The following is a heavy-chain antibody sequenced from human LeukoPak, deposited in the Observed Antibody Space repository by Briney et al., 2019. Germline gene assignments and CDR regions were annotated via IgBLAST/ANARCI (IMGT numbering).Heavy chain of an antibody. J-gene: IGHJ4*02. CDR1: GYTFTSYD. CDR3: ARDPPKSIAAAVPSDY. V-gene: IGHV1-2*04. D-gene: IGHD6-13*01. Sequence: ASVKVSCKASGYTFTSYDINWVRQAPGQGLEWMGWINPNSGGTNYAQKFQGWVTMTRDTSISTAYMELSRLRSDDTAVYYCARDPPKSIAAAVPSDYWGQGTLVTVSS. CDR2: INPNSGGT.